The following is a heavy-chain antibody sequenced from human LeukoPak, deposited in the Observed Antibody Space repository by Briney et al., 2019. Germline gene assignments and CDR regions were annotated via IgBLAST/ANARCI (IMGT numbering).Heavy chain of an antibody. J-gene: IGHJ4*02. D-gene: IGHD3-22*01. Sequence: GGSLRLSCSASGFTFSTYSMNWVRQAPGKGLEWVSSISSSSRYIYYADSVKGRFTISRDNAKNSLYLQMNSLRAEDTAVYYCARAPAHYYDSSDHYYVGESYFDYWGQRTLVTVSS. CDR1: GFTFSTYS. CDR2: ISSSSRYI. V-gene: IGHV3-21*01. CDR3: ARAPAHYYDSSDHYYVGESYFDY.